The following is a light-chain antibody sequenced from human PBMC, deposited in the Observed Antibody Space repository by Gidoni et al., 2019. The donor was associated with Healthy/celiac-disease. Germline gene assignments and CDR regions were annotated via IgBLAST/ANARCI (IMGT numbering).Light chain of an antibody. CDR1: HSISSY. CDR2: AAS. V-gene: IGKV1-39*01. J-gene: IGKJ1*01. Sequence: QLPYCLCASVGDRVTITCRVSHSISSYLNWYQQKPGKAPKLLIYAASSLKRGVPSRFSGSGRGTDLSKILSSLKSGYCRTYVWQDSEGTPLWWTFGQGTKVEIK. CDR3: QDSEGTPLWWT.